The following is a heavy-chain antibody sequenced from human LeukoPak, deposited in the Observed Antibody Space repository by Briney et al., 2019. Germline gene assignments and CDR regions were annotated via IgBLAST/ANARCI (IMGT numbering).Heavy chain of an antibody. CDR2: IYYSGST. Sequence: PSETLSLTCTVSGGSISSYYRSWIRQPPGKGLEWIGYIYYSGSTNYNPSLKSRVTISVDTSKNQFSLKLSSVTAADTAVYYCARHYYDSSGRFDPWGQGTLVTVSS. V-gene: IGHV4-59*08. CDR1: GGSISSYY. J-gene: IGHJ5*02. CDR3: ARHYYDSSGRFDP. D-gene: IGHD3-22*01.